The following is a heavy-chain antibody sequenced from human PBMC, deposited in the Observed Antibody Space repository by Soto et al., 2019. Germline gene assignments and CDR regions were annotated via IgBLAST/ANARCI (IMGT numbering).Heavy chain of an antibody. Sequence: GGSLRLSCAASGFTFSSYAMSWVRQAPGKGLEWVSAISGSGGSTYYADSVKGRFTISRDNSKNTLYLQMNSLRAEDTAVYYCAKEFLRDSSGWSYYYYYGMDVWGQGTTVTVSS. D-gene: IGHD6-19*01. V-gene: IGHV3-23*01. J-gene: IGHJ6*02. CDR3: AKEFLRDSSGWSYYYYYGMDV. CDR1: GFTFSSYA. CDR2: ISGSGGST.